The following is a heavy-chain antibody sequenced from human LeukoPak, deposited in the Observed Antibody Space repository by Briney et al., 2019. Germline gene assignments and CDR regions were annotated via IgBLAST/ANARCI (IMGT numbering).Heavy chain of an antibody. CDR3: AKGIVVVPAAHDAFDI. V-gene: IGHV3-23*01. J-gene: IGHJ3*02. CDR2: ISGSGGST. D-gene: IGHD2-2*01. CDR1: GFTFSSYT. Sequence: GGSLRLSCAASGFTFSSYTMNWVRQAPGKGLEWVSAISGSGGSTYYADSVKGRFTISRDNSKNTLYLQMNSLRAEDTAVYYCAKGIVVVPAAHDAFDIWGQGTMVTVSS.